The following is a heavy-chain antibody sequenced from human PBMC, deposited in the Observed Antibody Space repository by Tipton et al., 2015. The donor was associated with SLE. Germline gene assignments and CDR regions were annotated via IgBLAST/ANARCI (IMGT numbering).Heavy chain of an antibody. CDR3: VSGAVAGPGIYFCAS. CDR2: IYFSGSA. J-gene: IGHJ4*02. CDR1: GGSIFSYY. Sequence: TLSLTCTVSGGSIFSYYWSWIRQHPGKRLEWIGYIYFSGSATYNPSLKSRVTMSVDTSKSQFSLRLTSVTAADTAVYYCVSGAVAGPGIYFCASWGQGNLVTVSS. D-gene: IGHD6-19*01. V-gene: IGHV4-59*01.